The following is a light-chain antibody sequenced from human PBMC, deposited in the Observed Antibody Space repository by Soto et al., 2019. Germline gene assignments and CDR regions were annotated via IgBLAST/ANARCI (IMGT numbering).Light chain of an antibody. CDR3: GTWDSSLSAWV. CDR2: DNN. Sequence: QSVLTQPPSVSAAPGQKVTISCXXSSSNIGNXXVSWYQQLPGTAPKLLIYDNNKRPSGIPDRFSGSKSGTSATLAITGLQXGDEADYYCGTWDSSLSAWVFGGGTKLTVL. CDR1: SSNIGNXX. V-gene: IGLV1-51*01. J-gene: IGLJ3*02.